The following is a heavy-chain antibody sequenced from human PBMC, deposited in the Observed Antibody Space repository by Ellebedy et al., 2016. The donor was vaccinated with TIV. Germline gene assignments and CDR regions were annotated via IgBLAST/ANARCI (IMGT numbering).Heavy chain of an antibody. V-gene: IGHV1-2*04. CDR3: ATTREEDYYDSGGYYSLGY. CDR1: GYTFTGYY. D-gene: IGHD3-22*01. Sequence: ASVKVSCXASGYTFTGYYIHWVRQAPGQGLEWMGCINPNSGGTNYAQKFQGWVTMTRDTSITTAYMELRRLRSDDTAVYYCATTREEDYYDSGGYYSLGYWGQGTLVTVSS. CDR2: INPNSGGT. J-gene: IGHJ4*02.